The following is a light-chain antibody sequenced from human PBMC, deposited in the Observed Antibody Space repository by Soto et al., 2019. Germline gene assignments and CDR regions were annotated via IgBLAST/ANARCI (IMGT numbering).Light chain of an antibody. CDR3: QQYGSSSYT. CDR2: GAS. J-gene: IGKJ2*01. Sequence: EIVLTQSPGTLSLSPGERATLSCRASQSVSSTYLAWYQQNPGQAPRLLIYGASSRATGIPDRFSGSGSGTDFTLTISRLEPEDFAVYFCQQYGSSSYTCGQGTELEIK. V-gene: IGKV3-20*01. CDR1: QSVSSTY.